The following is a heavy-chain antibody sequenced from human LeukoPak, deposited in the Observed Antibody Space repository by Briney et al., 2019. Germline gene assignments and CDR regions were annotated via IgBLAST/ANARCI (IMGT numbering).Heavy chain of an antibody. Sequence: SETLSLTCTVSGGSISLYYWSWIRQPPGKGLEWIGYIYYSGSTNYNPSLKSRVTISVDTSKNQFSLKLSSVTAADTAVYYCARGGTVTHWYFDLWGRGTLVTVSS. CDR1: GGSISLYY. V-gene: IGHV4-59*01. CDR2: IYYSGST. D-gene: IGHD4-11*01. J-gene: IGHJ2*01. CDR3: ARGGTVTHWYFDL.